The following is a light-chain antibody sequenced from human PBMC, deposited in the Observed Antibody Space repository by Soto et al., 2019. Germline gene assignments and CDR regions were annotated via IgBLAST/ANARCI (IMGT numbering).Light chain of an antibody. CDR2: GVS. J-gene: IGKJ2*01. Sequence: EVVMTQSPGTLSVSPGERATLSCRASQSIRRNLAWYQQKPGRAPRLLIYGVSTRATGIPARFSGSGSETDFTLTISSLQSEDFAVYYCQQYNNWPPYTFGQGT. V-gene: IGKV3-15*01. CDR1: QSIRRN. CDR3: QQYNNWPPYT.